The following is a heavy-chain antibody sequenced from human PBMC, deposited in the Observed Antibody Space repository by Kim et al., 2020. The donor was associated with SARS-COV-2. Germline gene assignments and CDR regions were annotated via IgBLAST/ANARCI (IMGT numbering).Heavy chain of an antibody. CDR1: GFTFSSYW. D-gene: IGHD6-19*01. V-gene: IGHV3-7*03. CDR2: IKQDGSEK. CDR3: ARCSPTGYSSGWYGYLRGRYFDY. J-gene: IGHJ4*02. Sequence: GGSLRLSCAASGFTFSSYWMSWVRQAPGKGLEWVANIKQDGSEKYYVDSVKGRFTISRDNAKNSLYLQMNSLRAEDTAVYYCARCSPTGYSSGWYGYLRGRYFDYWGQGTLVTVSS.